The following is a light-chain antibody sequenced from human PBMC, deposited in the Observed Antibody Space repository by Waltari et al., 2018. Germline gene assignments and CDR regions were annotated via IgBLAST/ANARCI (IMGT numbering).Light chain of an antibody. Sequence: QSALTQPRSVSGPPGQSVTITCTGTSIYVGGYNYVSWYHQHPGKAPKRMIYDVSKRPAGVPDRFSGSKSGNAASLTISGLQAEDEADYYCCSYAGSYTLVFGGGTKLTVL. CDR1: SIYVGGYNY. CDR2: DVS. CDR3: CSYAGSYTLV. V-gene: IGLV2-11*01. J-gene: IGLJ2*01.